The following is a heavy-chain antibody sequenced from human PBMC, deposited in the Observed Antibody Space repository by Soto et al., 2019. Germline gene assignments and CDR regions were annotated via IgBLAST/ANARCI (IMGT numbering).Heavy chain of an antibody. Sequence: SETLSLTCAVSGFSISSAYYWGWIRQPPGKGLDWIGTVYHGVTAFYNPSLRSRVTISVDTSKNQFSLKLASVTAADTAVYFCARSPRGRTAFTFDYWGQGALVTVSS. J-gene: IGHJ4*02. D-gene: IGHD3-16*01. CDR2: VYHGVTA. CDR3: ARSPRGRTAFTFDY. V-gene: IGHV4-38-2*01. CDR1: GFSISSAYY.